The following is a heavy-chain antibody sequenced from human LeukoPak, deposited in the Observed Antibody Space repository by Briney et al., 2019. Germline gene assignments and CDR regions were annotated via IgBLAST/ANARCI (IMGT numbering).Heavy chain of an antibody. J-gene: IGHJ5*02. CDR3: ARHLVTQLSNHNWFDP. V-gene: IGHV4-34*01. CDR2: INHSGST. D-gene: IGHD2-2*01. CDR1: GGSSSGYY. Sequence: SETLSLTCAVYGGSSSGYYWSWIRQPPGKGLEWIGEINHSGSTNYNPSLKSRVTISVDTSKNQFSLKLSSVTAADTAVYYCARHLVTQLSNHNWFDPWGQGTLVTVSS.